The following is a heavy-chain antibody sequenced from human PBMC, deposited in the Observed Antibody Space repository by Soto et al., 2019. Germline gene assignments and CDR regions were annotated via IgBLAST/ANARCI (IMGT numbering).Heavy chain of an antibody. D-gene: IGHD5-12*01. CDR1: GFTVSRNF. V-gene: IGHV3-53*02. CDR3: ATHRGGYDRDFDY. Sequence: EVQLVETGRGLIQSGGSLTLSCAVSGFTVSRNFMSWVRQAPGKGLEWVSVIYSDDSRYYAGSVKGRFTISRDNSKNTLFLQMNSLRAEDTAVYYCATHRGGYDRDFDYWGRGALVTVSS. J-gene: IGHJ4*02. CDR2: IYSDDSR.